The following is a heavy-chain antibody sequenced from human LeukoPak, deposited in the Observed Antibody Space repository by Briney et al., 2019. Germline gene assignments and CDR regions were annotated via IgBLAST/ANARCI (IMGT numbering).Heavy chain of an antibody. CDR3: ARQAGTEGMDV. V-gene: IGHV5-51*01. CDR2: IYPGDSET. CDR1: GYNFTSYW. Sequence: GESLQISCKCSGYNFTSYWIGWGRQVPGKGLEWMGIIYPGDSETRYSPSFQGQVTISADKSISTAYLQLSSLKASDTAMYYCARQAGTEGMDVWGQGTTVTVSS. D-gene: IGHD1/OR15-1a*01. J-gene: IGHJ6*02.